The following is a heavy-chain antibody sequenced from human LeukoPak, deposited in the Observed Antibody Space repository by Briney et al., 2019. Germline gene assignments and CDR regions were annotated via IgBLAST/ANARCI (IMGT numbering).Heavy chain of an antibody. J-gene: IGHJ3*02. CDR1: GGPISSGGYY. CDR2: IYYSGST. V-gene: IGHV4-31*03. Sequence: PSETLSLTCTVSGGPISSGGYYWSWIRQHPGKGLEWIGYIYYSGSTYYNPSLKSRVTISVDTSKNQFSLKLSSVTAADTAVYYCARDQDGAFDIWGQGTMVTVSS. CDR3: ARDQDGAFDI.